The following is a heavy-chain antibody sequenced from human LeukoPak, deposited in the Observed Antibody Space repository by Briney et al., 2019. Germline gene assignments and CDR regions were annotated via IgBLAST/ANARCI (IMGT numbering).Heavy chain of an antibody. CDR1: GYSFASYG. CDR2: VSGYDGRT. CDR3: ARYYYNDYEDTFAI. Sequence: ASVKVSCKASGYSFASYGISWVRQAPGQGLKWMGWVSGYDGRTNYAQNLKGRVTVTAETSTSTVYMELRSLRSDDTAIYYCARYYYNDYEDTFAIWGPGRMVTVSS. D-gene: IGHD3-22*01. J-gene: IGHJ3*02. V-gene: IGHV1-18*01.